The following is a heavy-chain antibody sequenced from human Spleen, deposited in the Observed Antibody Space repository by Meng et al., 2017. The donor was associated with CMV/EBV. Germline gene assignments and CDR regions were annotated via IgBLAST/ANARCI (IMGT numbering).Heavy chain of an antibody. V-gene: IGHV3-30*09. CDR1: GFNFRGYV. CDR3: ARYDRAGYNCLGFDY. J-gene: IGHJ4*02. CDR2: ISYDGSND. D-gene: IGHD5-24*01. Sequence: GESLKISCVASGFNFRGYVMNWVRQAPGKGLEWVAFISYDGSNDKYADSVKCRFAISRDNSKDTLYHQMNNLRTEDTAVYYCARYDRAGYNCLGFDYWGQGTLVTVSS.